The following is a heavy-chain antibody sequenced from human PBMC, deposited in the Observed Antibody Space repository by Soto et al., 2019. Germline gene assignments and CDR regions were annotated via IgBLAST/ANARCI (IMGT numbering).Heavy chain of an antibody. J-gene: IGHJ4*02. Sequence: SETLSLTCTVSGGSISSSSDYWGWIRQPPGKGLEWIGSIYYSGSTYYNPSLKSRVTISVDTSKNQFSLKLSSVTAADTAVYYCARHEAPSGWYFDYWGQGTLVTVSS. CDR1: GGSISSSSDY. D-gene: IGHD6-19*01. CDR3: ARHEAPSGWYFDY. CDR2: IYYSGST. V-gene: IGHV4-39*01.